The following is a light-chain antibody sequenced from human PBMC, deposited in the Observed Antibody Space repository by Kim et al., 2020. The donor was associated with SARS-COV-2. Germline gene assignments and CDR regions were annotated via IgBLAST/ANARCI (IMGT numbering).Light chain of an antibody. CDR1: NIDNKG. Sequence: PGKTGKNTWRGYNIDNKGVNFEQGNPGQAPVLLIFVDSDRPKGIPGRFSGSNSGNTATLTIRSVEARDETDDYCHVWDSSSGHPYVFGTGTKVTVL. CDR2: VDS. CDR3: HVWDSSSGHPYV. J-gene: IGLJ1*01. V-gene: IGLV3-21*03.